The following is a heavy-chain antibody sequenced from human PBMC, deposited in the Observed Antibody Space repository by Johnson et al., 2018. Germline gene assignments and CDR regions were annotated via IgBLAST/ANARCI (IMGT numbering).Heavy chain of an antibody. J-gene: IGHJ1*01. CDR2: IPDDGIYK. Sequence: QVQLVESGGGVVQPGRSLRLSCAASGFTFSIYSLHWVRQAPGKGLEWVAGIPDDGIYKYYADSLKGRFTISIDNSNDTLSLQMVSLGAEDTAVYYCVKDRTGNWHGHFQYWGQGTLVTVSS. CDR3: VKDRTGNWHGHFQY. D-gene: IGHD5-24*01. CDR1: GFTFSIYS. V-gene: IGHV3-30-3*01.